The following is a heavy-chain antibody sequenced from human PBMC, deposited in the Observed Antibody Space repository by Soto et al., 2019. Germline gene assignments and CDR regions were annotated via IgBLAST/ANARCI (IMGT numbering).Heavy chain of an antibody. CDR3: ARDLTYYDFWSGYTPLGY. Sequence: ASVKVSCKASGYTFTSYGISWVRQAPGQGLEWMGWISAYNGNTNYAQKLQGRVTMTIDTSTSTAYMELRSLRSDDTAVYYCARDLTYYDFWSGYTPLGYWGQGTLVTVSS. V-gene: IGHV1-18*04. CDR1: GYTFTSYG. CDR2: ISAYNGNT. D-gene: IGHD3-3*01. J-gene: IGHJ4*02.